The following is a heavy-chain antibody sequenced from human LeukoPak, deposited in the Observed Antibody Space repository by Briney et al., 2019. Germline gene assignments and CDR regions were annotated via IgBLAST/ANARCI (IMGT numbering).Heavy chain of an antibody. D-gene: IGHD3-3*01. CDR2: IIPIFGTA. CDR1: GGTFSSYA. CDR3: ARDLTIFGVALGY. V-gene: IGHV1-69*01. Sequence: ASVKVSCKASGGTFSSYAISWVRQAPGQGLEWMGGIIPIFGTASYAQKFQGRVTITADESTSTAYMELSSLRSEGTAVYYCARDLTIFGVALGYWGQGTLVTVSS. J-gene: IGHJ4*02.